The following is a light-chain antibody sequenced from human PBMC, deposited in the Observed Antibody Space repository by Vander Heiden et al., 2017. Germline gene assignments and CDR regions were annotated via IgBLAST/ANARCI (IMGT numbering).Light chain of an antibody. V-gene: IGLV2-8*01. CDR1: SSDLGSYNY. CDR3: CSYAGNNRYV. CDR2: EVS. J-gene: IGLJ1*01. Sequence: QSALTPPPSASGSPGQSVTISCTGTSSDLGSYNYVSWYQQHPGKAPKLMIYEVSKRPSGVPDRFSGSKSGNTASLTVAGLQAEDEADYYCCSYAGNNRYVFGTGTKVTVL.